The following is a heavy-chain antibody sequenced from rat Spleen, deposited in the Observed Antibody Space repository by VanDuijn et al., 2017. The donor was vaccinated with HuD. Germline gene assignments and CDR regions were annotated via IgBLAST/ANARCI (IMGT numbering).Heavy chain of an antibody. CDR3: TKAPGPSGYYVMDA. J-gene: IGHJ4*01. CDR2: ITNTGGST. Sequence: EVQLVESAGGLVQPGRSLKLSCVASGFTFNNYWMTWIRQAPGKGLEWVASITNTGGSTYYPDSVKGRFTISRDNAKSTLYLQMNSLRSEDTATYYCTKAPGPSGYYVMDAWGQGASVTVSS. D-gene: IGHD4-3*01. CDR1: GFTFNNYW. V-gene: IGHV5-31*01.